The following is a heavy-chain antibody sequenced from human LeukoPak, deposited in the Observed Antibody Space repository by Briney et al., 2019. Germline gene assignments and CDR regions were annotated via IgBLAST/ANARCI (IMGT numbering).Heavy chain of an antibody. D-gene: IGHD3-22*01. CDR3: AKNGDSSGYYSVDY. CDR2: ISYDGSNK. Sequence: PGRSLRLSCAASGFTFSSYGMHWVRQAPGKGLEWVAVISYDGSNKYYADSVKGRFTISRDNSKNTLYLQMNSLRGEDTAVYYCAKNGDSSGYYSVDYWGQGALVTVSS. V-gene: IGHV3-30*18. CDR1: GFTFSSYG. J-gene: IGHJ4*02.